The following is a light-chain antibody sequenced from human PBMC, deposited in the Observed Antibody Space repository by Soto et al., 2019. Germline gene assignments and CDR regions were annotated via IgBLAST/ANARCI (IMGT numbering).Light chain of an antibody. V-gene: IGLV1-47*01. J-gene: IGLJ1*01. CDR1: SSNIGSNY. CDR3: AAWDDSLSGPLYV. Sequence: QSVLTQPPSASGTPGQRVTISCSGSSSNIGSNYVYWYQQLPGTAPKLLIYRNNQRPSGVPDRVSGSKSGTSASLAISGLRSEDEADYYCAAWDDSLSGPLYVFGTGTKLTVL. CDR2: RNN.